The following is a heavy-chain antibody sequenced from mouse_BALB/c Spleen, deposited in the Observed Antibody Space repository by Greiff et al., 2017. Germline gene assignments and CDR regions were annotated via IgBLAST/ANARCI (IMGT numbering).Heavy chain of an antibody. CDR3: ARSGYYGSSYAY. V-gene: IGHV14-3*02. D-gene: IGHD1-1*01. CDR1: GFNIKDTY. J-gene: IGHJ3*01. Sequence: VQLQQSGAELVKPGASVKLSCTASGFNIKDTYMHWVKQRPEQGLEWIGRIDPANGNTKYDPKFQGKATITADTSSNTSYLQLSSLTSEDTAVYYCARSGYYGSSYAYRGEGTLVTGSA. CDR2: IDPANGNT.